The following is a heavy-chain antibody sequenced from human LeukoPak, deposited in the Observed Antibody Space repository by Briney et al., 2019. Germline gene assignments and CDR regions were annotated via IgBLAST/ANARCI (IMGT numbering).Heavy chain of an antibody. CDR3: ARVGGGYDSGGNNCFDP. CDR2: ISASNGNT. V-gene: IGHV1-18*01. D-gene: IGHD5-12*01. Sequence: ASVKVSCKASGYTFTSYGISWVRQAPGQGLEWMGWISASNGNTNYAQKLQGRVTMTTDTSTSTAYMELSSLRSDDTAVYYCARVGGGYDSGGNNCFDPWGQGTLVTVS. J-gene: IGHJ5*02. CDR1: GYTFTSYG.